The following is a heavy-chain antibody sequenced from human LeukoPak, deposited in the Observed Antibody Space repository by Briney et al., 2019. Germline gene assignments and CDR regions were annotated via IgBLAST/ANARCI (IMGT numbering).Heavy chain of an antibody. J-gene: IGHJ3*02. CDR3: ARGDYGDAPGAFHI. CDR1: GFTFSSYG. V-gene: IGHV3-33*01. D-gene: IGHD4-17*01. Sequence: PGRSLRLSCAASGFTFSSYGMHWVRQAPGKGLEWVTVIWFDGNNKYYAGSVKGRFTISRDNSKNTLYLQMNSLRAEDTAMYYCARGDYGDAPGAFHIWGQGTMVTVSS. CDR2: IWFDGNNK.